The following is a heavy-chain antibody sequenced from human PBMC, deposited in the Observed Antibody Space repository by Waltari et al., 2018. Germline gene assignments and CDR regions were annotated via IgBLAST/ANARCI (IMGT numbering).Heavy chain of an antibody. D-gene: IGHD3-22*01. J-gene: IGHJ3*02. CDR3: ARGGSSGYGDAFDT. CDR2: ISPIFGTA. CDR1: GGTFSSYA. V-gene: IGHV1-69*13. Sequence: QVQLVQSGAEVKKPGSSVKVSCKASGGTFSSYAISWVRQAPGQGLEWMGGISPIFGTANYAQKFQGRDTITADKSTSTAYMELSSLRSEDTAVYYCARGGSSGYGDAFDTWGQGTMVTVSS.